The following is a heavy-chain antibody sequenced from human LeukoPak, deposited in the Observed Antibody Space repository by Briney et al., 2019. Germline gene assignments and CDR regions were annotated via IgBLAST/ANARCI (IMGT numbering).Heavy chain of an antibody. V-gene: IGHV4-30-4*01. Sequence: SQTLSLTCTVSGGSISSGDYYWSWIRQPPGKGLEWIGYIYYSGSTYYNPSLKSRVTISVDTSKNQFSLKLSSVTAADTAVYYCARDRGSYYAPYAFDIWGQGTMVTVSS. CDR1: GGSISSGDYY. CDR3: ARDRGSYYAPYAFDI. J-gene: IGHJ3*02. CDR2: IYYSGST. D-gene: IGHD1-26*01.